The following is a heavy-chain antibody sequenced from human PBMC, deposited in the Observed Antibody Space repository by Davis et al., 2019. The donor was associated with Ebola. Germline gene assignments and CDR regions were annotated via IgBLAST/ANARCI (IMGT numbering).Heavy chain of an antibody. CDR2: ISSSSSYI. V-gene: IGHV3-21*04. Sequence: GESLKISCVASGFIFSGYNMNWVRQTPGKGLEWVSSISSSSSYIYYVDSVKGRFTVSRDNAKNSLYLQMNSLRAEDTAVYYCAKKYYDILTGSLGYFDYWGQGTLVTVSS. J-gene: IGHJ4*02. CDR3: AKKYYDILTGSLGYFDY. CDR1: GFIFSGYN. D-gene: IGHD3-9*01.